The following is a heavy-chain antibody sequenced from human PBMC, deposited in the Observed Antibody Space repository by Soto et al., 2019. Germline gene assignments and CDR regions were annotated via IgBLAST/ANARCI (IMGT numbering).Heavy chain of an antibody. CDR1: GFTFSSYS. CDR3: ARDLRGGYGYY. CDR2: ISSTSSYI. J-gene: IGHJ4*02. D-gene: IGHD6-25*01. V-gene: IGHV3-21*01. Sequence: EVQLVESGGGLVKPGGSLRLSCAASGFTFSSYSMNWVRQAPGKGLEWVSSISSTSSYIYYADSVKGRFTISRDNAKNSLYLQMNSLRGEDTAVYYCARDLRGGYGYYWGQGTLVTVSS.